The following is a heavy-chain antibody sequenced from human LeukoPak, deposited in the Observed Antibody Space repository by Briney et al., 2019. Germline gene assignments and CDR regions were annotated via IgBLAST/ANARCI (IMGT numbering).Heavy chain of an antibody. CDR2: ISYDGSNK. CDR1: GFTFSSYA. CDR3: ASETIFGSFDY. Sequence: GRSLRLSCAASGFTFSSYAMHWVRQAPGKGLEWVAVISYDGSNKYYADSVKGRFTISRDNSKNTLYLQMNSLRAEDTAVYYCASETIFGSFDYWGQGTLVTVSS. V-gene: IGHV3-30*04. J-gene: IGHJ4*02. D-gene: IGHD3-3*01.